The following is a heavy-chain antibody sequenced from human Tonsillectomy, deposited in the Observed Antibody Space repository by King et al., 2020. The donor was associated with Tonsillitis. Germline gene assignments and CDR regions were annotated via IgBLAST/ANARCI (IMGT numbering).Heavy chain of an antibody. CDR1: GFSLSSRGVS. CDR3: AYSKQDPYCGGDCYPVDAYAI. CDR2: IYWDGVI. D-gene: IGHD2-21*02. Sequence: TLKESGPTLIKPTQTLTLTCTFSGFSLSSRGVSVGWIRQPPGKALEWRALIYWDGVIRYMPSLKSRLTVTRDTSKPQVVLTMTNMDPVETATHYCAYSKQDPYCGGDCYPVDAYAIWGQGTMVTVSS. V-gene: IGHV2-5*02. J-gene: IGHJ3*02.